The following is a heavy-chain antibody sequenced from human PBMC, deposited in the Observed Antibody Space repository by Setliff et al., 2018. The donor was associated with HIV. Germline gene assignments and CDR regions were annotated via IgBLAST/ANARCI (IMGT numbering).Heavy chain of an antibody. D-gene: IGHD2-8*01. CDR2: IKSDGSEK. Sequence: PGGSLRLSCIASGFSFNNYYMTWVRQAPGKGLEWVGNIKSDGSEKYYVDSVKGRFTISRDNAKNSLYLQMNSLKIEDTAVYFCATDNGPSYSMDIWGQGTTVTVSS. J-gene: IGHJ6*02. CDR1: GFSFNNYY. CDR3: ATDNGPSYSMDI. V-gene: IGHV3-7*03.